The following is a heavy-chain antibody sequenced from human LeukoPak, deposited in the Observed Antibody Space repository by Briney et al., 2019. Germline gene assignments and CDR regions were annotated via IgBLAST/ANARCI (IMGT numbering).Heavy chain of an antibody. V-gene: IGHV3-7*01. D-gene: IGHD1-14*01. CDR2: INQDGSER. CDR3: ARDSYRALDY. CDR1: GFTCSSNW. Sequence: GGSLRLSCAASGFTCSSNWMSWVRQAPGKGLEWVAHINQDGSERYYVDSMKGRFTISRDNAKNSLYLQMNSLRAEDTAVYYCARDSYRALDYWGQGTLVTVSS. J-gene: IGHJ4*02.